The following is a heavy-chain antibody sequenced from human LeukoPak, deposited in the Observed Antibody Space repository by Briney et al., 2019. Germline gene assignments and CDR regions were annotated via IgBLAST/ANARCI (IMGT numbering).Heavy chain of an antibody. Sequence: ASVKVSCKASGGTFSSYAISWVRQAPGQGLEWMGWINPNSGGTNYAQKFQGRVTMTRDTSISTAYMELSRLRSDDTAVYYCARETPVVGDAFDIWGQGTVVTVSS. J-gene: IGHJ3*02. CDR2: INPNSGGT. V-gene: IGHV1-2*02. D-gene: IGHD2-2*01. CDR3: ARETPVVGDAFDI. CDR1: GGTFSSYA.